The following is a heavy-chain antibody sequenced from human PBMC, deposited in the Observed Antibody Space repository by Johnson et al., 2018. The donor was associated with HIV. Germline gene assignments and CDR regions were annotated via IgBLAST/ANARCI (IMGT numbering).Heavy chain of an antibody. Sequence: VQLVESGGDVVQPGRSLRLSCAASGFTFSTSAMHWVRQAPGKGLKWVATISYDGINKYYADSVKGRFTISRDNSDNFLYLYMNRLRTDDTAVYYCVRGWHTSGRCDVFDIWGQGTTVIVSS. CDR3: VRGWHTSGRCDVFDI. V-gene: IGHV3-30*04. J-gene: IGHJ3*02. CDR2: ISYDGINK. CDR1: GFTFSTSA. D-gene: IGHD6-19*01.